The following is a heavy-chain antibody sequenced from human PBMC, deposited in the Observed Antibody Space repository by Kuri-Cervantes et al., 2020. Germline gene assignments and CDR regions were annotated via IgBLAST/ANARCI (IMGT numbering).Heavy chain of an antibody. CDR1: GGSISSGDYY. D-gene: IGHD2-2*01. CDR3: ARDIVVWDDAFDI. Sequence: LRLSCTVSGGSISSGDYYWSWIRQPPGKGLEWIGYIYYSGSTYYNPSLKSRVTISVDMSKNQFSLKLSSVTAADTAVYYCARDIVVWDDAFDIWGQGTMVTVSS. J-gene: IGHJ3*02. V-gene: IGHV4-30-4*01. CDR2: IYYSGST.